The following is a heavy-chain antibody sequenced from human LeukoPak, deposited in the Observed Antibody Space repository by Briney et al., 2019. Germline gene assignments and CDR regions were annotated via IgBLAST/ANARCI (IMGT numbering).Heavy chain of an antibody. D-gene: IGHD5-18*01. CDR2: INPNSGGT. Sequence: ASVNVSCKASGYTFTDYYMHWVRQAPGQGLEWMGWINPNSGGTNFAQKSQGRVTMTSDTSISTAYMELTRLRSDDTAVYYCARGKSYGDFDYWGQGTLVTVSS. J-gene: IGHJ4*02. V-gene: IGHV1-2*02. CDR1: GYTFTDYY. CDR3: ARGKSYGDFDY.